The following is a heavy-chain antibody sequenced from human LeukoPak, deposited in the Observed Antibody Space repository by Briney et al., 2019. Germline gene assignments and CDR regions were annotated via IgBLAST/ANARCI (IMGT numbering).Heavy chain of an antibody. CDR1: AGAISSGDYS. Sequence: SETLSLTCVVSAGAISSGDYSRSWIRQPPGKELEWIGNISLSGGTSYNPSLKSRLTISVDTSKNHFSLRLNSVTAADTAVYYCARSNNYDSVTYYFDYWGQGSLVTVSS. D-gene: IGHD3-22*01. CDR2: ISLSGGT. CDR3: ARSNNYDSVTYYFDY. J-gene: IGHJ4*02. V-gene: IGHV4-30-4*07.